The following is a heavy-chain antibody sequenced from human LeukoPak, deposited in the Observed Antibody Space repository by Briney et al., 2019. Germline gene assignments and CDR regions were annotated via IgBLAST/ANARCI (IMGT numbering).Heavy chain of an antibody. CDR1: GGSFSGYY. J-gene: IGHJ6*03. CDR2: INHSGST. D-gene: IGHD3-22*01. V-gene: IGHV4-34*01. Sequence: PSETLSLTCAVYGGSFSGYYWSWIRQPPGKGLEWIGEINHSGSTNYNPSLKSRVTISADTSKNQFSLMLSSVTAADTAVYYCARPRDSSGYYYYYYYYMDVWGKGTTVTISS. CDR3: ARPRDSSGYYYYYYYYMDV.